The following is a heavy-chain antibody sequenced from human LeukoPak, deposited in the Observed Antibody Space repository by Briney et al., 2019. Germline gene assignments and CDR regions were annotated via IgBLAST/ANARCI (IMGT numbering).Heavy chain of an antibody. CDR1: GFTFSTYA. CDR2: ISSTGSYI. J-gene: IGHJ4*02. CDR3: ARGDPYYYDSSGYRSWDY. Sequence: GGSLRLSCTASGFTFSTYAMNWVRQAPGKGLEWVSSISSTGSYIYYADSVKGRFTISRDSAKTSLYLQMNSLRAEDTAVYYCARGDPYYYDSSGYRSWDYWGQRTLVTVSS. V-gene: IGHV3-21*01. D-gene: IGHD3-22*01.